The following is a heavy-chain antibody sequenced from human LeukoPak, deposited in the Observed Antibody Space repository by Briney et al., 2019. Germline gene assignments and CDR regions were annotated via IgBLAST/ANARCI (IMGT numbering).Heavy chain of an antibody. CDR2: IKSKTDGGTT. J-gene: IGHJ5*02. CDR1: GFTFSDYY. D-gene: IGHD2-8*01. Sequence: PGGSLRLSCAASGFTFSDYYMSWVRQAPGKGLEWVGRIKSKTDGGTTDYAAPVKGRFTISRDDSKNTLYLQMNSLKTEDTAVYYCTTDGGFNGLDPWGQGTLVTVSS. V-gene: IGHV3-15*01. CDR3: TTDGGFNGLDP.